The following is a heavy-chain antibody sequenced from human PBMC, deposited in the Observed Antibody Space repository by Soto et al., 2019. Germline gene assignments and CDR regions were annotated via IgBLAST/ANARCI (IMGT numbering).Heavy chain of an antibody. J-gene: IGHJ6*02. V-gene: IGHV3-30*18. CDR1: GFTFSTHG. CDR2: TSYGGTNK. D-gene: IGHD2-15*01. CDR3: AKDLSGARWYYDALDV. Sequence: GGSLRLSXEVSGFTFSTHGMHWVRQAPGKGLAWVAGTSYGGTNKYYARSVQGRFTISRENSMKTLYLQMNSLRTEDTAVYYCAKDLSGARWYYDALDVWGQGTTVTVSS.